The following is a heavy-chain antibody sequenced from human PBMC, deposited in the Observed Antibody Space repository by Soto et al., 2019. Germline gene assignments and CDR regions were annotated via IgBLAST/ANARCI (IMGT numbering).Heavy chain of an antibody. CDR3: AHLYCSGGSCYHDAFDI. CDR1: GFSLSTSGVG. V-gene: IGHV2-5*02. D-gene: IGHD2-15*01. CDR2: IYWDDDK. J-gene: IGHJ3*02. Sequence: QITLKESGPTLVKPTQTLTLTCTFSGFSLSTSGVGVGWIRQPPGKALEWLALIYWDDDKRYSPSLKSRLTITKDTSKNQVVLTMTNMDPVDTATYYCAHLYCSGGSCYHDAFDIWGQGTMVTVSS.